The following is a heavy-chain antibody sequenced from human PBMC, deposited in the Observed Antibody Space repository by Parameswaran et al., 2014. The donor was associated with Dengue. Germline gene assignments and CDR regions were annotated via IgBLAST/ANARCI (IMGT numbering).Heavy chain of an antibody. CDR2: IYYSGST. CDR3: ARLYYGSGSYYNLHWFDP. J-gene: IGHJ5*02. V-gene: IGHV4-39*01. D-gene: IGHD3-10*01. Sequence: VRQAPGKGLEWIGSIYYSGSTYYNPSLKSRVTISVDTSKNQFSLKLSSVTAADTAVYYCARLYYGSGSYYNLHWFDPWGQGTLVTVSS.